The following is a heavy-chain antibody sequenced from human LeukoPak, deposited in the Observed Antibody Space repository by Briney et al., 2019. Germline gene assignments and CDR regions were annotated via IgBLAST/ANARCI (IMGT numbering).Heavy chain of an antibody. V-gene: IGHV3-21*01. CDR1: GFTFSSYT. Sequence: GSLRLSCAASGFTFSSYTMNWVRQAPGKGLEWVSSISSSSSCIYYADSMKGRFTISRDNAKNSLDLQMNSLRAEDTAIYYCARDLWGYSAYSDWGQGTLVTVSS. CDR2: ISSSSSCI. CDR3: ARDLWGYSAYSD. J-gene: IGHJ4*02. D-gene: IGHD5-12*01.